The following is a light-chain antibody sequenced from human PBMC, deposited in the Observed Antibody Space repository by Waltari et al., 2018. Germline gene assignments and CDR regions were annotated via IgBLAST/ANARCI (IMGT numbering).Light chain of an antibody. CDR1: SSNIGAGSD. V-gene: IGLV1-40*01. J-gene: IGLJ3*02. CDR3: QSYDGTLSAWV. Sequence: QTVLTQPPSVSGAPGQRVTISCTGSSSNIGAGSDVHWYQQIPGIAPKLRIDGNVNRPSGGPDRFSGSKSDTSASLAITGLQAEDEADYYGQSYDGTLSAWVFGGGTKLTVL. CDR2: GNV.